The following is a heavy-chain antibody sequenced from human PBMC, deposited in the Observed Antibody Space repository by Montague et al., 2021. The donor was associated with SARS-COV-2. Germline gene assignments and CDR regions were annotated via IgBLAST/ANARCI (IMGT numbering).Heavy chain of an antibody. D-gene: IGHD3-22*01. V-gene: IGHV4-39*01. Sequence: SETLSLTCTVSGDSINSGNYYWGWIRQPPGKGLEWVGRISSSGSTYYSPSLRGRVTIFVDASKNQFSLRLSSVTAADTAVYYCASSTYFYDSSGTDGFDIWGQGTMVTVSS. J-gene: IGHJ3*02. CDR1: GDSINSGNYY. CDR3: ASSTYFYDSSGTDGFDI. CDR2: ISSSGST.